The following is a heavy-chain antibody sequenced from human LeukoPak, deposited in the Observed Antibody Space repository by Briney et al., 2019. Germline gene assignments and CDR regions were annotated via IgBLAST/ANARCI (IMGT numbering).Heavy chain of an antibody. CDR1: GVSISSGSYD. CDR3: ASPVPGYSYGYEFDY. J-gene: IGHJ4*02. CDR2: IYTSGSP. Sequence: PSQTLSLTCTVSGVSISSGSYDWRWLRQPAGKGLEWIACIYTSGSPYYHPSPKSRLTISVDTPKNQFSLKLSSVTAADTAVYYCASPVPGYSYGYEFDYWGQGTLVTVSS. V-gene: IGHV4-61*02. D-gene: IGHD5-18*01.